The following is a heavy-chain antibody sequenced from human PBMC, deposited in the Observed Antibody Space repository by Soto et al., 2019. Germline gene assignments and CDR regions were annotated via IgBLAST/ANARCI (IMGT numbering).Heavy chain of an antibody. Sequence: GGSLRLSCAGSGFTFSSYGIHWVRQAPGKGLEWVALISYDGGNEKYTESVKDRFTISRDDSHNVAYLQMSSLRTEDTAMYYCAKDRYSGTYPTDFDYWGQGILVTVSS. J-gene: IGHJ4*02. CDR3: AKDRYSGTYPTDFDY. V-gene: IGHV3-30*18. D-gene: IGHD1-26*01. CDR2: ISYDGGNE. CDR1: GFTFSSYG.